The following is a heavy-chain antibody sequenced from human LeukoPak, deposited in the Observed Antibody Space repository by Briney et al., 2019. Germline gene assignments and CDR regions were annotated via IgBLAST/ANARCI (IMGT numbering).Heavy chain of an antibody. J-gene: IGHJ5*02. CDR1: GGSISSGGYY. CDR2: IYYSGST. V-gene: IGHV4-31*03. CDR3: ARARSGWFDP. Sequence: SATLSLTCTVSGGSISSGGYYWSWIRQHPGKGLEWIGYIYYSGSTYYNPSLKSRVTISVDTSKNQFSLKLSSVTAADTAVYYCARARSGWFDPWGQGTLVTVSS. D-gene: IGHD6-25*01.